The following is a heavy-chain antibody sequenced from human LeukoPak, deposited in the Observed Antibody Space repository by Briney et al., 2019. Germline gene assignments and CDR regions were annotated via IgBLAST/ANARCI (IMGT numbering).Heavy chain of an antibody. CDR2: IWYDGNTK. J-gene: IGHJ4*02. Sequence: GMSLRLSCAASGFTLSAHGMHWVRQAPGKGLEWLAVIWYDGNTKYYSHSVKGRFTISRDSSKNTLYLEMNSLRAEDTAVYYCARDEVITFRLFDHWGQGTLVTVSS. CDR1: GFTLSAHG. V-gene: IGHV3-33*01. D-gene: IGHD1-14*01. CDR3: ARDEVITFRLFDH.